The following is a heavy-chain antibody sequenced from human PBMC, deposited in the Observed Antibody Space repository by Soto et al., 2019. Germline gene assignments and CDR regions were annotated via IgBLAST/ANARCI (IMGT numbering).Heavy chain of an antibody. CDR1: GFTLSSYS. D-gene: IGHD3-3*01. V-gene: IGHV3-21*01. J-gene: IGHJ4*02. CDR2: ISSSSSYI. CDR3: ARDKVPPDYDFWSGYYRSPYFDY. Sequence: GGSLRLSCAASGFTLSSYSMNWVRQAPGKGLEWVSSISSSSSYIYYADPVKGRFTISRDNAKNSLYLQMNSLRAEDTAVYYCARDKVPPDYDFWSGYYRSPYFDYWGQGTLVTVSS.